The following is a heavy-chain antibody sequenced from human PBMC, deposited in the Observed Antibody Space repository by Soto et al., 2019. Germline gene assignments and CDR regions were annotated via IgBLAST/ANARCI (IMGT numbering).Heavy chain of an antibody. Sequence: QVQLVQSGAEVKKPGASVKVSCKASGYTFTSYDINWVRQATGQGLEWMGWMNPNSGNTGYAQKSQGRVTMTSNTSISTAYMELGSLITEHTAVYYCASSRSKRVVTALGYWGQGTLVTVSS. CDR2: MNPNSGNT. V-gene: IGHV1-8*01. CDR3: ASSRSKRVVTALGY. CDR1: GYTFTSYD. J-gene: IGHJ4*02. D-gene: IGHD2-15*01.